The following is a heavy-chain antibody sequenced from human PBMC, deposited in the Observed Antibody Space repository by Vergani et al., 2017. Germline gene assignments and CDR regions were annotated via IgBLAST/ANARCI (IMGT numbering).Heavy chain of an antibody. V-gene: IGHV3-23*04. CDR2: ISGSGGST. Sequence: EVQLVESGGGLVQPGGSLRLSCAASGFTFSSYAMSWVRQAPGKGLEWVSAISGSGGSTYYADSVKGRFTISRDNSKNTLYLQMNSLRAEDTAVYYCARDRGYYDSSGYYLYYFDYWGQGTLVTVSS. CDR3: ARDRGYYDSSGYYLYYFDY. D-gene: IGHD3-22*01. J-gene: IGHJ4*02. CDR1: GFTFSSYA.